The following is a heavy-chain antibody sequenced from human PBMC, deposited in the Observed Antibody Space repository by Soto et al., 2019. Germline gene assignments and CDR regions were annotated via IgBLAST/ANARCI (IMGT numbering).Heavy chain of an antibody. V-gene: IGHV3-33*01. J-gene: IGHJ6*02. CDR2: IWYDGSNK. CDR1: GFTFSSYG. D-gene: IGHD3-10*01. CDR3: ARELVSDGSGSYYNKPYYYYYGMDV. Sequence: QVQLVESGGGVVQPGRSLRLSCAASGFTFSSYGMHWVRQAPGKGLEWVAVIWYDGSNKYYADSVKGRFTISRDNSKKTLYLQMNSLRAEDTAVYYCARELVSDGSGSYYNKPYYYYYGMDVWGQGTTVTVSS.